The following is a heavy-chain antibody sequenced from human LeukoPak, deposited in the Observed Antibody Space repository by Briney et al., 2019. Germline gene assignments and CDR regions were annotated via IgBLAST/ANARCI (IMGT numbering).Heavy chain of an antibody. D-gene: IGHD2-2*01. CDR3: ARVGYQLPGEHWFDP. V-gene: IGHV4-39*07. CDR2: IYYSGST. CDR1: GGSISSSSYY. Sequence: SETLSLTCTVSGGSISSSSYYWGWIRQPPGKGLEWIGSIYYSGSTYYNPSLKSRVTISVDTSKNQFSLKLSSVTAADTAVYYCARVGYQLPGEHWFDPWGQGTLVTVSS. J-gene: IGHJ5*02.